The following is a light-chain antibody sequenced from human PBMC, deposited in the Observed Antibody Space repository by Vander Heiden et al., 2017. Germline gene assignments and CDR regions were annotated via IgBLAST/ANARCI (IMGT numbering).Light chain of an antibody. V-gene: IGKV1-39*01. Sequence: DIQMTQSPSALSASIGDRVTITCRASQSIRSYLNWYQQKPGKAPKVLIYEASRLQSGVPSRFRGSGSGTEFTLTINSLQPEDFATYYCQQTSTNPRTFGQGTKVEI. CDR2: EAS. J-gene: IGKJ1*01. CDR3: QQTSTNPRT. CDR1: QSIRSY.